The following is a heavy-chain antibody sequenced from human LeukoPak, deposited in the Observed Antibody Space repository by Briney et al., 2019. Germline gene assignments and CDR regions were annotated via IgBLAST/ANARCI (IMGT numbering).Heavy chain of an antibody. CDR3: ARGYSNSFDY. Sequence: PSETLSLTCTVSGGSLSSSSYYWGWLRQGPGKGMEWIGYIYYSGSTDYNPSLKSRVTMSVDTSKNQFSLKLSSVTAADTAVYYCARGYSNSFDYWGQGTLVTVSS. V-gene: IGHV4-61*01. D-gene: IGHD6-6*01. J-gene: IGHJ4*02. CDR2: IYYSGST. CDR1: GGSLSSSSYY.